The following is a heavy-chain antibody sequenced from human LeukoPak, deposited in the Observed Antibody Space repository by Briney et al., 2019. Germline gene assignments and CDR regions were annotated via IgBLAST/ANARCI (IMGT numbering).Heavy chain of an antibody. Sequence: PSETLSLTCAVYGGSFSGYYWSWIRQPPGKGLEWLGEINHSGSTNYNPSLKSRVTISVDTSKNQFSLKLSSVTAADTAVYYCARVRPPGIAVAGTGRWFDPWGQGTLVTVSS. J-gene: IGHJ5*02. CDR1: GGSFSGYY. D-gene: IGHD6-19*01. CDR3: ARVRPPGIAVAGTGRWFDP. V-gene: IGHV4-34*01. CDR2: INHSGST.